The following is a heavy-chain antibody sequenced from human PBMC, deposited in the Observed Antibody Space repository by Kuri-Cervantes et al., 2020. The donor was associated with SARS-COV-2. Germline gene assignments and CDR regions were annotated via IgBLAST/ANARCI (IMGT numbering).Heavy chain of an antibody. V-gene: IGHV3-15*01. CDR1: GFTLSNAW. CDR2: IKSKTDGGTT. CDR3: TTVRGGSGSYGAYYYYYYGMDV. D-gene: IGHD3-10*01. J-gene: IGHJ6*02. Sequence: GESLKISCAASGFTLSNAWMSWVRQAPGKGLEWVGRIKSKTDGGTTDYAAPVKGRFTISRDDSKNTLYLQMSSLKTEDTAVYYCTTVRGGSGSYGAYYYYYYGMDVWGQGTTVTVSS.